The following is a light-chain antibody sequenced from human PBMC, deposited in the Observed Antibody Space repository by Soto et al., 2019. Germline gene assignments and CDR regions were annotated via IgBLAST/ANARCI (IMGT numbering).Light chain of an antibody. CDR2: GAS. J-gene: IGKJ1*01. CDR1: QSVSSN. Sequence: ILMTPSPATLSLSPGEIATLSCRASQSVSSNLAWYQQKPGQAPRLLIYGASTRATGIPARFSGSGSGTEFALTISSLQSEDFAVYYCQQYNNWWTFGQGTKVDIK. V-gene: IGKV3-15*01. CDR3: QQYNNWWT.